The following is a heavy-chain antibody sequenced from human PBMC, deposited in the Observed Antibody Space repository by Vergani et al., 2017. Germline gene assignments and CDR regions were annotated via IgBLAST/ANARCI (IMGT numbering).Heavy chain of an antibody. V-gene: IGHV3-23*01. Sequence: EVQLLQSEGAVVQPGGSLRLSCVASGFTFRSHAMSWVRQGHGQGMEVVSSIKNTGEITHYADSVKGRFTISRDNSKKTLYLQMNSLRVEDTAVYYCGRGSDNYNWGQGTLVTVSS. D-gene: IGHD5-24*01. J-gene: IGHJ4*02. CDR2: IKNTGEIT. CDR3: GRGSDNYN. CDR1: GFTFRSHA.